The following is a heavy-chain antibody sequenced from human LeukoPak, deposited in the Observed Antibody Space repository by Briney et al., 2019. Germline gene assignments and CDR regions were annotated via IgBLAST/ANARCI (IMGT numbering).Heavy chain of an antibody. V-gene: IGHV3-7*04. CDR1: GFPFSSYW. J-gene: IGHJ4*02. CDR3: TRVGYIDEGIDY. CDR2: IQQDGSKK. D-gene: IGHD5-24*01. Sequence: PGGSLRLACVAAGFPFSSYWITWVRQAAGKGLEWVANIQQDGSKKSYVDSVKGRFTISRDNAKNSLYLQMNSLRAEDTAIYYCTRVGYIDEGIDYCGQGTLVTVSS.